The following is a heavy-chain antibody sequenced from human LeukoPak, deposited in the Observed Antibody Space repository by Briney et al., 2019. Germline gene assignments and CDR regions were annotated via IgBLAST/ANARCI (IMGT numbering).Heavy chain of an antibody. Sequence: GGSLRLSCAASGFTFSNARMSWVRQAPGKGLEWVANIKQDGSEKYYVDSVKGRFTISRDNAKNSLYLQMNSLRAEDTAVYYCAGQQLVYYYYYYMDVWGKGTTVTVSS. CDR2: IKQDGSEK. CDR1: GFTFSNAR. CDR3: AGQQLVYYYYYYMDV. J-gene: IGHJ6*03. D-gene: IGHD6-13*01. V-gene: IGHV3-7*01.